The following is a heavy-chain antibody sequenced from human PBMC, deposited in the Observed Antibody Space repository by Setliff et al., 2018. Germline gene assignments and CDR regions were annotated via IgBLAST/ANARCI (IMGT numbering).Heavy chain of an antibody. D-gene: IGHD2-15*01. J-gene: IGHJ4*03. CDR2: RHDNGER. Sequence: PSETLSLTCTVSPGSISRHYWSWFRQAPGKGLEWIGYRHDNGERDYNPSLGSRVTISVDTSKNQFSLMLTSVTAADTAIYYCARENGYCSGGACYFMFDYWGQGTTVTVSS. CDR1: PGSISRHY. V-gene: IGHV4-59*11. CDR3: ARENGYCSGGACYFMFDY.